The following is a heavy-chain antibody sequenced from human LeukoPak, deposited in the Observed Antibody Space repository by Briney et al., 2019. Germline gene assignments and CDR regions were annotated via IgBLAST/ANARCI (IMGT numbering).Heavy chain of an antibody. V-gene: IGHV3-23*01. D-gene: IGHD5-18*01. Sequence: GGSLRLSCAASGFTFTSYAMSWVRQAPGKGLEWVSTISSSNGGTYYADSVKGRFTISRDNSKNTLDLQMNSLRADDSAVYYCAKGDGYNYAYTDYWGQGTLVTVSS. J-gene: IGHJ4*02. CDR1: GFTFTSYA. CDR3: AKGDGYNYAYTDY. CDR2: ISSSNGGT.